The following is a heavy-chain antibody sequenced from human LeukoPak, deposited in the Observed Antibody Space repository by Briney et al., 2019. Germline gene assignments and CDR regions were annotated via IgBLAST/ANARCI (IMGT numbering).Heavy chain of an antibody. CDR2: IYYSGST. D-gene: IGHD6-6*01. CDR3: AISSPDAFDI. Sequence: SETLSLTCTVSGGSISSGDYYWSWIRQPPGKGLEWIGYIYYSGSTYYNPSLKSRVTISVDTSKTQFSLKLSSVTAAVTAVYYCAISSPDAFDIWGQGTMVTVSS. V-gene: IGHV4-30-4*08. J-gene: IGHJ3*02. CDR1: GGSISSGDYY.